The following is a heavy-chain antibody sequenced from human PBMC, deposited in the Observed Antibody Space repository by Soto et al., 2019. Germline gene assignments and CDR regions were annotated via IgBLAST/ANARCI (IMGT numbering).Heavy chain of an antibody. D-gene: IGHD2-21*01. J-gene: IGHJ3*02. Sequence: KTSETLSLTCTVSGGSISSGGYYWSWIRQHPGKGLEWIGYIYYSGSTYYNPSLKSRVTISVDTSKNQFSLKLSSVTAADTAVYYCARGLDWAFDIWGQGTMVTVSS. CDR1: GGSISSGGYY. V-gene: IGHV4-31*03. CDR3: ARGLDWAFDI. CDR2: IYYSGST.